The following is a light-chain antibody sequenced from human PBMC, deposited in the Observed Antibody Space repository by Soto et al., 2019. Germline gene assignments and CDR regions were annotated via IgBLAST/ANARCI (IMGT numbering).Light chain of an antibody. V-gene: IGKV3-11*01. CDR1: QSVSSY. J-gene: IGKJ4*01. CDR2: DAS. Sequence: EIVLTQSPATLSLSPGERATLSCRASQSVSSYLAWYQQKPGQAPRLLIYDASNRATGVPARFSGSGSGTDFPLPISSLEPEDFAVSYCQQRSNWPLTFGGGTKVEIK. CDR3: QQRSNWPLT.